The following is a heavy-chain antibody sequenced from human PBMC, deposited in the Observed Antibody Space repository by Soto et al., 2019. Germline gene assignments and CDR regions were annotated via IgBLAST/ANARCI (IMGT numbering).Heavy chain of an antibody. Sequence: EVQLVESGGGLVQPGGSLRLSCAASGSTLSDHYVDWVRQAPGKGLEWVGRSGNKANSDTTEYGSSVKGRFTNSRDDSKNSMYLQMNSLKTEDTAVYYCTRGYSGIDIYAFDIWGQGTLVTVSS. CDR3: TRGYSGIDIYAFDI. V-gene: IGHV3-72*01. CDR1: GSTLSDHY. J-gene: IGHJ3*02. CDR2: SGNKANSDTT. D-gene: IGHD1-26*01.